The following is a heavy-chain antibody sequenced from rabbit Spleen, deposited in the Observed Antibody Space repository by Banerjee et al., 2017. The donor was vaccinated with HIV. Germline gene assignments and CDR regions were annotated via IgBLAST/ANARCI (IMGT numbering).Heavy chain of an antibody. J-gene: IGHJ4*01. CDR1: GFSLSNYY. Sequence: QLKESGGGLVQPGGSLKLTCTVSGFSLSNYYMSWVRQAPGKGLEWIGYIDPVFSSTYYASWVNGRFTISSHNAQNTLYLQLNSLTAADTATYFCARDLVTVIGWNFNLWGPGTLVTVS. D-gene: IGHD1-1*01. CDR2: IDPVFSST. CDR3: ARDLVTVIGWNFNL. V-gene: IGHV1S7*01.